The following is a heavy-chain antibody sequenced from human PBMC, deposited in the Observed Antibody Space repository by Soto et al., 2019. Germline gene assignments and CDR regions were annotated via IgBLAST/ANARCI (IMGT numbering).Heavy chain of an antibody. CDR3: AKDEYYYDSSGYNV. D-gene: IGHD3-22*01. CDR2: FDPEDGET. CDR1: GYTLTELS. Sequence: ASVKVSCKVSGYTLTELSMHWVRQAPGKGLEWMGGFDPEDGETIYAQKFQGRVTMTEDTSTDTAYMELSSLRSEDTAVYYCAKDEYYYDSSGYNVWGQGTLVTVSS. V-gene: IGHV1-24*01. J-gene: IGHJ4*02.